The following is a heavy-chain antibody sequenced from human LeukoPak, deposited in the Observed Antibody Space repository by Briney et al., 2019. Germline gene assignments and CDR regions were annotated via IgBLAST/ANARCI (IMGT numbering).Heavy chain of an antibody. CDR1: GFTFSTHI. J-gene: IGHJ2*01. CDR2: IGTSTSYI. CDR3: ARDVGGYIYGYRPTELYWYFDL. V-gene: IGHV3-21*04. D-gene: IGHD5-18*01. Sequence: GGSLRLSCAASGFTFSTHITNWVRQTPGKGLEWVSSIGTSTSYIYYADSVKGRFTISRDNAKNSLYLQMNSLRAEDTAVYYCARDVGGYIYGYRPTELYWYFDLWGRGTLVTVSS.